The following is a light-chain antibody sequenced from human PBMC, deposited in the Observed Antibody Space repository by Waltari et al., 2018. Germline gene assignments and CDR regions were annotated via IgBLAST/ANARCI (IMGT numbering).Light chain of an antibody. CDR1: TSDVGGYNY. V-gene: IGLV2-11*01. CDR2: DVT. J-gene: IGLJ3*02. Sequence: SALTQPRSVSGSPGQSVTISCTGTTSDVGGYNYVSWYQHHPGKAPTLMIFDVTQRPSGVPDRFSGSKSANTASLTISGLQAEDEADYYCCSFAGTYTWVFGGGTKVTVL. CDR3: CSFAGTYTWV.